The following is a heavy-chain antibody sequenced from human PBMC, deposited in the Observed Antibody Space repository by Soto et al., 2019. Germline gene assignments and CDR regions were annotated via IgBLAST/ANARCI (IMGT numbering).Heavy chain of an antibody. V-gene: IGHV4-59*12. CDR1: GGSISSYY. CDR2: IYYSGST. J-gene: IGHJ5*02. Sequence: PSETLSLTCTVSGGSISSYYWSWIRQPPGKGLEWIENIYYSGSTNYNPSLKSRVSISLDTSKNQFSLKLSSVAAADTAVYYCVRVPGPWGQGTLVTVSS. CDR3: VRVPGP.